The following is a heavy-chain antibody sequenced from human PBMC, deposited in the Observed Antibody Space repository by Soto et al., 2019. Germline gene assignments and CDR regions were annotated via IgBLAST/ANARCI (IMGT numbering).Heavy chain of an antibody. J-gene: IGHJ4*02. CDR1: GFTFSSYG. CDR3: ARDRRFITMNDQYYFDY. Sequence: PGGSLRLSCAASGFTFSSYGMHWVRQAPGKGLEWVAVIWYDGSNKYYADSVKGRFTISRDNSKNTLYLQMNSLRAEDTAVYYWARDRRFITMNDQYYFDYWGQGTLVTVSS. D-gene: IGHD3-22*01. V-gene: IGHV3-33*01. CDR2: IWYDGSNK.